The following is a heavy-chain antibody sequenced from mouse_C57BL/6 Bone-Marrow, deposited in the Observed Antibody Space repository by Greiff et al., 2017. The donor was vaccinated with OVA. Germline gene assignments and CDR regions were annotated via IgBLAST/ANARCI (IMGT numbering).Heavy chain of an antibody. CDR1: GFTFSSYG. J-gene: IGHJ2*01. CDR3: ARPDGYYFDY. V-gene: IGHV5-6*01. CDR2: ISSGGSYT. Sequence: DVHLVESGGDLVKPGGSLTLSCAASGFTFSSYGMSWVRQTPDKRLAWVATISSGGSYTYYPDSVKGRFTISRDNAKNTLYLQMSSLKSEDTAMYYCARPDGYYFDYWGQGTTLTVSS. D-gene: IGHD2-3*01.